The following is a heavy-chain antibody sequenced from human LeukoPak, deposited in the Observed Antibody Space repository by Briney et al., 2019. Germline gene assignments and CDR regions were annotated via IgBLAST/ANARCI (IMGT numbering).Heavy chain of an antibody. Sequence: GGSLRLSCAASGFTFSDYYMSWIRQAPGKGLEWVSGINWNGGSTGYADSVKGRFTISRDNAKNSLYLQMNSLRAEDTALYYCARVKTDSSSWYSDYYYYYMDVWGKGTTVTVSS. CDR1: GFTFSDYY. CDR2: INWNGGST. J-gene: IGHJ6*03. CDR3: ARVKTDSSSWYSDYYYYYMDV. D-gene: IGHD6-13*01. V-gene: IGHV3-20*04.